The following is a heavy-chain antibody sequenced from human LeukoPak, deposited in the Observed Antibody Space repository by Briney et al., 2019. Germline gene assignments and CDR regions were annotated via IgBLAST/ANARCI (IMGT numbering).Heavy chain of an antibody. CDR2: IFYSGST. CDR3: ARDPATECSNGVCYEASWFDP. J-gene: IGHJ5*02. CDR1: GGSISTSNYY. V-gene: IGHV4-39*07. D-gene: IGHD2-8*01. Sequence: SETLSLTCTVSGGSISTSNYYWVWIRQPPGKGLEWVASIFYSGSTYFNPSLKSRVTILVDTSKNQFSLKLSSVTAADTAMYYCARDPATECSNGVCYEASWFDPWGQGTLVTVSS.